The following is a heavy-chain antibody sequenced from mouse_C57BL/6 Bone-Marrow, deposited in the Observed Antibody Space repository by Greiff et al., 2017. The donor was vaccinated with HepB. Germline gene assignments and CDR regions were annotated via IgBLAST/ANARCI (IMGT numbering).Heavy chain of an antibody. CDR2: INPSTGGT. J-gene: IGHJ3*01. D-gene: IGHD1-1*01. Sequence: EVKLMESGPELVKPGASVKISCKASGYSFTGYYMNWVKQSPEKSLEWIGEINPSTGGTTYNQKFKAKATLTVDKSSSTAYMQLKSLTSEDSAVYYCARERLLLRFAYWGQGTLVTVSA. CDR1: GYSFTGYY. CDR3: ARERLLLRFAY. V-gene: IGHV1-42*01.